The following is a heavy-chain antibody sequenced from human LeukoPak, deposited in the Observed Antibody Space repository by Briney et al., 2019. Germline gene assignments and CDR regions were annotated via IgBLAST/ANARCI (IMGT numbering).Heavy chain of an antibody. J-gene: IGHJ6*02. V-gene: IGHV3-21*01. CDR2: ISSSSSYI. Sequence: GGSLRLSCAASGFTFSSYSMNWVRQAPGKGLEWVSSISSSSSYIYYADSVKGRFTISRDNAKNSLYLQMNSLRAEDTAVYYCARSRITIFGVVIAPMDAWGQGTTVTVSS. CDR1: GFTFSSYS. CDR3: ARSRITIFGVVIAPMDA. D-gene: IGHD3-3*01.